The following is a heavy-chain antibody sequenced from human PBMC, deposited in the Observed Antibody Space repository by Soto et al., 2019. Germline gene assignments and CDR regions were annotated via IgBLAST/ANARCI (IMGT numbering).Heavy chain of an antibody. CDR2: INHSGST. Sequence: TLSLTCAVYGGSFSGYYWIWIRQPPWKVLEWIGEINHSGSTNYNPSLKSRVTISVDTSKNQFSLKLSSVTAADTAVYYCARDRHILTGYDKGVSRPNSDYWGQGTLVTVSS. D-gene: IGHD3-9*01. V-gene: IGHV4-34*01. J-gene: IGHJ4*02. CDR3: ARDRHILTGYDKGVSRPNSDY. CDR1: GGSFSGYY.